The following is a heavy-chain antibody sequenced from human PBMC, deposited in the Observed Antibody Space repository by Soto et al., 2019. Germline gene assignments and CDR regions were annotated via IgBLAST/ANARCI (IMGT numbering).Heavy chain of an antibody. Sequence: QVQLVQSGAEVKKPGSSVNVSCKASGGTFSSYPISWVRQAPGQGLEWMGWILPIFGTVNYAQKFQGRVTITADRSTSTAYMDLSSLRSEDTAVYYCARALDGSRRLDYWGQGTLVTVSS. D-gene: IGHD6-13*01. CDR1: GGTFSSYP. CDR2: ILPIFGTV. V-gene: IGHV1-69*06. CDR3: ARALDGSRRLDY. J-gene: IGHJ4*02.